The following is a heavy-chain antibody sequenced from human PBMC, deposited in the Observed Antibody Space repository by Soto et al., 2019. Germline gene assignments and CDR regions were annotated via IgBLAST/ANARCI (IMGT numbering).Heavy chain of an antibody. CDR1: GYTFTSYG. V-gene: IGHV1-18*04. CDR2: ISAYNGNT. J-gene: IGHJ6*02. Sequence: QVQLVQSGAEVKKPGASVKVSCKASGYTFTSYGISWVRQAPGQGLEWMGWISAYNGNTNYAQKLQGRVTMTTDTSTSSAYMELRSLRSDDTAVYYCARILATVRSLYYYYYGMDVWGQGTTVTVSS. CDR3: ARILATVRSLYYYYYGMDV. D-gene: IGHD5-12*01.